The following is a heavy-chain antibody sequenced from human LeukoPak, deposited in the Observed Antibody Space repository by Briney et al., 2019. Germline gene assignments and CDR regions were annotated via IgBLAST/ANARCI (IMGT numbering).Heavy chain of an antibody. J-gene: IGHJ3*02. CDR2: INPNSGGT. Sequence: GASVKVSCKASGYTFTGYYMNWVRQAPGQGLEWMGWINPNSGGTKYAQKFQGRVTLTRDTSITTAYMELSRLRSDDTAIYYCAGNYEILTGYYDDDGFDIWGQGTKVTVSS. CDR3: AGNYEILTGYYDDDGFDI. D-gene: IGHD3-9*01. CDR1: GYTFTGYY. V-gene: IGHV1-2*02.